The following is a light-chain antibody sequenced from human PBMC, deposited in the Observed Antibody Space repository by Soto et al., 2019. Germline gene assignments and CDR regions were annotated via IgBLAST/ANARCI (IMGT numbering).Light chain of an antibody. Sequence: EIVLTQSPGTLSLSPGERATLSCRASQSVSSSSYLDWYQQKPGQAPRLLIYGASSRATGIPDRFSGSGSATDFTLTISRLEPEDFAVYYCRQYGSSPSYTFGQGTKLEIK. CDR1: QSVSSSSY. J-gene: IGKJ2*01. CDR3: RQYGSSPSYT. CDR2: GAS. V-gene: IGKV3-20*01.